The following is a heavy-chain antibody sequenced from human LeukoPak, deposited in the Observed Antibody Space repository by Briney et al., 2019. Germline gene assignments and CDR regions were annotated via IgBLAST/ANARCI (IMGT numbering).Heavy chain of an antibody. CDR3: ARQYGSGSYDAFDI. V-gene: IGHV4-39*01. J-gene: IGHJ3*02. D-gene: IGHD3-10*01. CDR2: IYYSGST. Sequence: SETLSLTCTVSGGSISSGDYYWSWIRQPPGKGLEWIGSIYYSGSTYYNPSLKSRVTISVDTSKNQFSLKLSSVTAADTAVYYCARQYGSGSYDAFDIWGQGTMVTVSS. CDR1: GGSISSGDYY.